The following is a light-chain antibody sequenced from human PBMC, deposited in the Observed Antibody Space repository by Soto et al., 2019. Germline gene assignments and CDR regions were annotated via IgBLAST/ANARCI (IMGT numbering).Light chain of an antibody. Sequence: QSVLTQPPSVSAAPGQKVTISCSGSSSNIGVNSVSWYQQLPVTAPKLLIYDDNKRPSGIPDRFSGSKSGTSATLGITGFQTGDEADYYCGSWDSSLSAYVFGTGTKVPVL. V-gene: IGLV1-51*01. CDR2: DDN. J-gene: IGLJ1*01. CDR3: GSWDSSLSAYV. CDR1: SSNIGVNS.